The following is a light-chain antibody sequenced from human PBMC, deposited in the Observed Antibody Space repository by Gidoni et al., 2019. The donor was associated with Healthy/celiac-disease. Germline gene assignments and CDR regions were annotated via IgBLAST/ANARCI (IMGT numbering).Light chain of an antibody. CDR1: QSISSW. CDR2: DAS. CDR3: QQYNSYSPPLT. Sequence: DIQMTQSPSTLSASVGDRVPITCRASQSISSWLAWYQQKPGKAPKLLIYDASSLESGVPSRFSGSGSGTEFTLTISSLQPDDFATYYCQQYNSYSPPLTFGGGTKVEIK. V-gene: IGKV1-5*01. J-gene: IGKJ4*01.